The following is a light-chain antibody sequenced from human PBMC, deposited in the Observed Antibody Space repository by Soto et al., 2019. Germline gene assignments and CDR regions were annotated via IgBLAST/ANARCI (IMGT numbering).Light chain of an antibody. Sequence: ESVLTQSPATLSVSPGERATLSFRAGQSVSSNLAWCQQKPGQAPRLLIYGASTRATGIPARFSGSGSGTESTLTIINLQSEDFAVYYCQQHNNWPPWTFGQGTKVDIK. CDR1: QSVSSN. V-gene: IGKV3-15*01. CDR3: QQHNNWPPWT. CDR2: GAS. J-gene: IGKJ1*01.